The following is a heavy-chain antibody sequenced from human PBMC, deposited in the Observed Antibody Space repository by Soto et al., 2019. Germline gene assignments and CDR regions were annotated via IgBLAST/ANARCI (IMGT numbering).Heavy chain of an antibody. J-gene: IGHJ2*01. CDR2: ISSSGSTI. Sequence: GGSLRLSCAASGFTFSDYYMSWIRQAPGKGLEWVSYISSSGSTIYYADSVKGRFTISRDNAKNSLYLQMNSLRAEDTAVYYCARDPLWGTAMVLWYFDLWGRGTLVTVSS. CDR1: GFTFSDYY. D-gene: IGHD5-18*01. CDR3: ARDPLWGTAMVLWYFDL. V-gene: IGHV3-11*04.